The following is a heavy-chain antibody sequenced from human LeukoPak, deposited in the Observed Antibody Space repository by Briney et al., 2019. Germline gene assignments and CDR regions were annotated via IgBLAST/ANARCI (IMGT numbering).Heavy chain of an antibody. J-gene: IGHJ4*02. V-gene: IGHV4-34*01. D-gene: IGHD5-24*01. Sequence: PSETLSLTCAVYGGSFSGYYRSWIRQPPGKGLEWIGEINHSGSTNFNPSLKSRVTISVDTSKNQFSLNLSSMTAADTAVYYCARSRLHPIIFDYWGQGTLVTVSS. CDR2: INHSGST. CDR1: GGSFSGYY. CDR3: ARSRLHPIIFDY.